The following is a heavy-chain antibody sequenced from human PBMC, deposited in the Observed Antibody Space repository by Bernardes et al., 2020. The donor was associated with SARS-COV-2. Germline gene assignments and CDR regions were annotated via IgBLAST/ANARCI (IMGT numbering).Heavy chain of an antibody. D-gene: IGHD3-3*01. J-gene: IGHJ6*02. Sequence: GGSLRLSCAASGFTVSSNYMSWVRQAPGKGLEWVSVIYSGGSTYYADSVKGRFTISRDNSKNTLYLQMNSLRAEDTAVYYCARALRFLEWLPWENYYYGMDVWGQGTTVTVSS. CDR2: IYSGGST. CDR3: ARALRFLEWLPWENYYYGMDV. CDR1: GFTVSSNY. V-gene: IGHV3-53*01.